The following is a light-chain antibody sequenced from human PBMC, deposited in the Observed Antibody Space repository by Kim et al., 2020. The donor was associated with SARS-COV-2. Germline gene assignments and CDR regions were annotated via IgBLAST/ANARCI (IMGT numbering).Light chain of an antibody. CDR2: LNSDGSH. Sequence: ASVNLTCTLSSGHSNYAIAWHQQQPEKGPRYLMRLNSDGSHRKGDGIPDRFSGSSSGAERYPTISSLQSEDEADYYCQTWDTGIQVFGTGTKVTVL. CDR1: SGHSNYA. V-gene: IGLV4-69*01. J-gene: IGLJ1*01. CDR3: QTWDTGIQV.